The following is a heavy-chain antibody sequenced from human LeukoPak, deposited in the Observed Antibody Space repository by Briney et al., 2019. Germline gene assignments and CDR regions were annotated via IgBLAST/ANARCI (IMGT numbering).Heavy chain of an antibody. CDR2: MNPNSGNT. D-gene: IGHD4-17*01. J-gene: IGHJ4*02. V-gene: IGHV1-8*01. CDR3: ARGQGTTRPPSFDC. Sequence: ASVKVSCKASGYTFTSYDINWVRQATGQGLEWMGWMNPNSGNTGYAQKFQGRVTMTRNTSISTAYMELSSLRSEDTAVYYCARGQGTTRPPSFDCWGQGTLVTVSS. CDR1: GYTFTSYD.